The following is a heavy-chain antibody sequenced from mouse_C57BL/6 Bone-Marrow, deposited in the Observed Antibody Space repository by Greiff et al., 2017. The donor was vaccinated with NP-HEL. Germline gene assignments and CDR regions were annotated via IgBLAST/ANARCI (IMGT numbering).Heavy chain of an antibody. CDR2: INPNNGGT. V-gene: IGHV1-26*01. CDR3: ARRVSMDY. J-gene: IGHJ4*01. Sequence: EVQLQQSGPELVKPGASVKISCKASGYTFTDYYMNWVKQSHGKSLEWIGDINPNNGGTSYNQKFKGKATLTVDKSSSTAYMELLSLTSEDSAVYYFARRVSMDYWGQGTSVTVSS. CDR1: GYTFTDYY.